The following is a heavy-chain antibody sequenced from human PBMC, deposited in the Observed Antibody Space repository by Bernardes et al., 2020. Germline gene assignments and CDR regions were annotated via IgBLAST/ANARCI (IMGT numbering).Heavy chain of an antibody. CDR3: ARGVRLVDCSGGSCYSFYFDY. CDR2: INHSGST. D-gene: IGHD2-15*01. V-gene: IGHV4-34*01. J-gene: IGHJ4*02. CDR1: GGSFSGYY. Sequence: SYTLSLTCAVYGGSFSGYYWSWIRQPPGKGLEWIGEINHSGSTNYNPSLKSRVTISVDTSKNQFSLKLSSVTAADTAVYYCARGVRLVDCSGGSCYSFYFDYWGQGTLVTVSS.